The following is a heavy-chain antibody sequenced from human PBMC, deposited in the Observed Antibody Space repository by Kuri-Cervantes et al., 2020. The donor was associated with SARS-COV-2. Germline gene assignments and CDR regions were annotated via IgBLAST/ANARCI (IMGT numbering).Heavy chain of an antibody. CDR3: ARDREGWPKAPDY. V-gene: IGHV3-30*03. Sequence: GESLKISCAASGFSFSSYGMHWVRQAPGKGLEWVAVISYDGSNKYYADSVKGRFTISRDNSKNTLYLQMNSLRAEDTAVYYCARDREGWPKAPDYWGQGTLVTVSS. D-gene: IGHD1-26*01. CDR2: ISYDGSNK. CDR1: GFSFSSYG. J-gene: IGHJ4*02.